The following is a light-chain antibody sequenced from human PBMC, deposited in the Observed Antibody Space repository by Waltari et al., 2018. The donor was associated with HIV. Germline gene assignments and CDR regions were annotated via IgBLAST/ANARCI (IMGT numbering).Light chain of an antibody. CDR2: DVT. Sequence: QSALTQPRSVSGSPGQSVTISCTGTSSDVGGYSFVSWYQQHPNKAPKLMIYDVTKRPSGVPDLCPGSKSGNTASLTSSGLQAEDEADYYCCSYAGDPWVFGGGTKLTVL. CDR1: SSDVGGYSF. CDR3: CSYAGDPWV. V-gene: IGLV2-11*01. J-gene: IGLJ3*02.